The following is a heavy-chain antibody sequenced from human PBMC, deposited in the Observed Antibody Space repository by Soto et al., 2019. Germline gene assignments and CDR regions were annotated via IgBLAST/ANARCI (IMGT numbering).Heavy chain of an antibody. CDR1: GGSFSGYY. CDR3: ARGRIAARYYYYMDV. D-gene: IGHD6-6*01. Sequence: SETLSLTCAVYGGSFSGYYWSWIRQPPGKGLEWIGEINHSGSTNYNPSLKSRVTISVDTSKNQFSLKLSSVTAADTAVYYCARGRIAARYYYYMDVWGKGTTVTVSS. J-gene: IGHJ6*03. CDR2: INHSGST. V-gene: IGHV4-34*01.